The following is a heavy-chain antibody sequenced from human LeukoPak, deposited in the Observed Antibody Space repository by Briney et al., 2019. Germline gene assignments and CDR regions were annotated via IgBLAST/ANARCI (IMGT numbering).Heavy chain of an antibody. CDR3: ARDIHYDILSRGTLGY. J-gene: IGHJ4*02. CDR2: ISSSSSYI. Sequence: GGSLRLSCAASGFTFSSYSMNWVRQAPGKGLEWVSSISSSSSYIYYADSVKGRFTISRDNAKNSLYLQMNSLRAEDTAVYYCARDIHYDILSRGTLGYWGQGTLVTVSS. D-gene: IGHD3-9*01. CDR1: GFTFSSYS. V-gene: IGHV3-21*01.